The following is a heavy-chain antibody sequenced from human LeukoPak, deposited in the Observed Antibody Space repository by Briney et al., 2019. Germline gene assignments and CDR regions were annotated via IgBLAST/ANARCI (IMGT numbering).Heavy chain of an antibody. V-gene: IGHV1-69*13. CDR2: IIPIFGTA. J-gene: IGHJ5*02. CDR1: GGTFSSYD. Sequence: SVKVSCKASGGTFSSYDISWVRQAPGQGLEWMRGIIPIFGTANYAQKFQGRVTITADESTNTAYMELSSLRSEDTAVYYCARGSTTDYGDYGLSGFDPWGQGTLVTVSS. D-gene: IGHD4-17*01. CDR3: ARGSTTDYGDYGLSGFDP.